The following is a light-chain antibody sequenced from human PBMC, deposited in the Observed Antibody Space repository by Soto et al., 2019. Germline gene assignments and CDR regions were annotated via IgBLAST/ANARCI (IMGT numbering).Light chain of an antibody. Sequence: QSVLTQPASVSGSPGQSIPLSCTGTTSDVGGYHLVSGYQQHPSKAPKLMIYEVTTRPSGVSDRCSGSKSGNTTSLTISGLHADDEADYYCSSSTATSTYVLGSGTKLTVL. J-gene: IGLJ1*01. V-gene: IGLV2-14*01. CDR3: SSSTATSTYV. CDR2: EVT. CDR1: TSDVGGYHL.